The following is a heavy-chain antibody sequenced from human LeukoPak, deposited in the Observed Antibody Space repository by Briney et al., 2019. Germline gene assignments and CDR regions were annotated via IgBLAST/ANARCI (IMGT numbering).Heavy chain of an antibody. D-gene: IGHD2/OR15-2a*01. Sequence: GGSLRLSCAASGFSFSKYAMHWVRQAPGKGLEWVAVISFDETKKYYADSVKGRFTISRDNSNNTLFLQMNSLKTEDTAVYLCARMKVIKGASLDYWGQGSLVTVSS. J-gene: IGHJ4*02. CDR1: GFSFSKYA. CDR3: ARMKVIKGASLDY. CDR2: ISFDETKK. V-gene: IGHV3-30-3*01.